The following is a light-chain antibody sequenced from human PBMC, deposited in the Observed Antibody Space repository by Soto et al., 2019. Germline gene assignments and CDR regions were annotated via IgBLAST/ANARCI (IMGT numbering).Light chain of an antibody. J-gene: IGLJ3*02. CDR2: EVN. CDR1: SSDVGAYNY. Sequence: QSVLTQPASVSGSPGQSITIPCTGTSSDVGAYNYVSWYQQRPTKAPKLLIYEVNNRPSGVSTRFSGSKSGITASLAISGLQPGDEAVYYYCSYARGSTLVVFGGGTQLTVL. V-gene: IGLV2-14*01. CDR3: CSYARGSTLVV.